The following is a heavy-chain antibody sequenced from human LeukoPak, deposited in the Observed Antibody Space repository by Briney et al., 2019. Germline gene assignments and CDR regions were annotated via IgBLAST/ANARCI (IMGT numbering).Heavy chain of an antibody. V-gene: IGHV3-74*01. CDR1: GFTFSNYW. CDR2: IISDGSSA. Sequence: PGRSLRLSCVASGFTFSNYWMHWVRQGPGKGLVWVSRIISDGSSATYADSVKGRFTVSRDNAKNTMYLQMNSLRAEDTAVYYYVRDSYYQPDYWGQGTLVTVSS. D-gene: IGHD3-10*01. J-gene: IGHJ4*02. CDR3: VRDSYYQPDY.